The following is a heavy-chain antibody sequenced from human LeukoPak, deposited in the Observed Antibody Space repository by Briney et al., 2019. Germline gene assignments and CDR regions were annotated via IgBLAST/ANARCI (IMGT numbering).Heavy chain of an antibody. CDR2: INPNSGGT. CDR3: ARDPYHYDSSGSFDY. CDR1: GYTFTGYY. D-gene: IGHD3-22*01. V-gene: IGHV1-2*02. Sequence: ASVKVSCKASGYTFTGYYMHWVRQAPGQGLEWMGWINPNSGGTNYAQKFQGRVTMTRDTSISTAYMELSRLRSDDTAVYYCARDPYHYDSSGSFDYWGQGTLVTVSS. J-gene: IGHJ4*02.